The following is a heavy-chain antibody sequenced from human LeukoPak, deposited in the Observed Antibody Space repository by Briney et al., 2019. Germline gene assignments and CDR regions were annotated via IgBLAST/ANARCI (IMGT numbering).Heavy chain of an antibody. Sequence: PGGSLRLSCAASGFTFSSYSMNWVRQAPGKGLEWVSSISSSSYIYYADSVKGRFTISRDNAKNSLYLQMSSLRGEDTAVYYCAPQGFYDSSGYPSWFDPWGQGTLVTVSS. V-gene: IGHV3-21*01. J-gene: IGHJ5*02. CDR1: GFTFSSYS. CDR3: APQGFYDSSGYPSWFDP. CDR2: ISSSSYI. D-gene: IGHD3-22*01.